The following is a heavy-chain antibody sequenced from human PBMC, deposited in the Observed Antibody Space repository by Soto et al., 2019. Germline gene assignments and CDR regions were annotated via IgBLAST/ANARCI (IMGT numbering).Heavy chain of an antibody. D-gene: IGHD1-1*01. Sequence: SGPTLVKPTQTLTLTCTFSGFSLSSIGEGVAWIRQPPGKGLEWLAFIHWNDDKRYSPSLKSRLTLNKDTSKRQVVLTMTNMDPVDTATYYCAHSLYNGRFDPWGQGTLVTVSS. CDR1: GFSLSSIGEG. V-gene: IGHV2-5*01. CDR2: IHWNDDK. CDR3: AHSLYNGRFDP. J-gene: IGHJ5*02.